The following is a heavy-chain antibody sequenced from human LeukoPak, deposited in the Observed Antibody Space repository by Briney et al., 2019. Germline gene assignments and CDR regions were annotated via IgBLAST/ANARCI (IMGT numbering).Heavy chain of an antibody. J-gene: IGHJ3*02. CDR3: AKGGYSGYSAFDI. V-gene: IGHV3-9*01. D-gene: IGHD5-12*01. Sequence: TGGSLRLSCAASGFTFDDYAMHWVRQAPGKGLEWVSGISWNSGSIGYADSVKGRFTISRDNAKNSLYLQMNSLRAEDTALYYCAKGGYSGYSAFDIWGQGTMVTVSS. CDR1: GFTFDDYA. CDR2: ISWNSGSI.